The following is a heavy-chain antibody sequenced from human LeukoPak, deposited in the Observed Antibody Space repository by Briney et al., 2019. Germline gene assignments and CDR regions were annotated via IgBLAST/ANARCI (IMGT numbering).Heavy chain of an antibody. D-gene: IGHD5-18*01. Sequence: ASVKISCKVSGYTFTDYYMHWVQQAPGKGLEWMGLVDPEDGETIYAEKFQGRVTITADTSTDTAYMELSSLRSEDTAVYYCATWDHTAMVSPSEVSSSWYYFDYRGQGTLVTVSS. V-gene: IGHV1-69-2*01. CDR2: VDPEDGET. CDR1: GYTFTDYY. CDR3: ATWDHTAMVSPSEVSSSWYYFDY. J-gene: IGHJ4*02.